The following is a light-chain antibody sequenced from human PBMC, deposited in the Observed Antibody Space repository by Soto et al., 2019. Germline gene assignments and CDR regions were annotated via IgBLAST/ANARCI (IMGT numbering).Light chain of an antibody. CDR2: KAS. Sequence: DTQMTQSPSTLSASVGDRVTITCRASQSISSWLAWYQQKPGKAPNLLIYKASSLESGVPSRFSGSGSGTEFTLTISSLQPDDFATYYCQQYNTYSGYTFGQGTRLEIK. CDR1: QSISSW. CDR3: QQYNTYSGYT. J-gene: IGKJ5*01. V-gene: IGKV1-5*03.